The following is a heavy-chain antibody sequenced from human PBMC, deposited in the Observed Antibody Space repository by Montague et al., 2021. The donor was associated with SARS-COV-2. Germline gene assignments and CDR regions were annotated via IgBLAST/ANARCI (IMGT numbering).Heavy chain of an antibody. D-gene: IGHD1-14*01. CDR3: SRTYRGTFDF. J-gene: IGHJ4*02. CDR1: GGSFSAYY. V-gene: IGHV4-34*01. Sequence: SETLSLTCAVYGGSFSAYYWSWIRQPPGRGLEWIGEINHSGTTNHKSSLESRLSMSVDTSKNQFSWNLSSVTAADTAVYFCSRTYRGTFDFWGQGILVTVSS. CDR2: INHSGTT.